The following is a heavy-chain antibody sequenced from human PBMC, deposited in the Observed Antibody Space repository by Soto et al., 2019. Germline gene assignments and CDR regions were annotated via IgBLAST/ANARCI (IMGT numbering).Heavy chain of an antibody. CDR3: AKDDFTDRGDDYFDY. CDR1: GFSFTNFA. D-gene: IGHD2-21*02. V-gene: IGHV3-23*01. CDR2: IGASGDIT. J-gene: IGHJ4*02. Sequence: GGSLRLSCAASGFSFTNFAMSWVRQAPGKGLEWVAGIGASGDITWYADSVKGRLTISRDNSKNTLYLQLNSLRFENTAVYYCAKDDFTDRGDDYFDYWGPGTLVTVSS.